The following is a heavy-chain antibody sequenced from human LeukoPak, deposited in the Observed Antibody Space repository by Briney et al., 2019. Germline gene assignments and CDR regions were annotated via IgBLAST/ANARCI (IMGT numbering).Heavy chain of an antibody. CDR2: ISYDGRNK. D-gene: IGHD1-26*01. Sequence: PGGSLRLSCAASGYTFSSYAMHWVRQAPGKGLEWVAVISYDGRNKYYADSVKGRFTISRDNSKNTLYLQINRLRAEDTAVYYCARALGTAGDYFDYWGQGTLVTVSS. CDR1: GYTFSSYA. J-gene: IGHJ4*02. V-gene: IGHV3-30*04. CDR3: ARALGTAGDYFDY.